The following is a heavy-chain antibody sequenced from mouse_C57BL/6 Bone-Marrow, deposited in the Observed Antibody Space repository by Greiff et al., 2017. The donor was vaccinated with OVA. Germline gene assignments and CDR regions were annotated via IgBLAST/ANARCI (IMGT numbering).Heavy chain of an antibody. CDR3: AREVYGSSFFDY. Sequence: QVQLQQPGAELVKPGASVKMSCKASVYTFTSYWITWVKQRPGQGLEWIGDIYPGSGSTNYNEKFKSKATLTVDTSSSTAYMQLSSLTSEDSAVYYCAREVYGSSFFDYWGQGTTLTVSS. CDR1: VYTFTSYW. V-gene: IGHV1-55*01. CDR2: IYPGSGST. D-gene: IGHD1-1*01. J-gene: IGHJ2*01.